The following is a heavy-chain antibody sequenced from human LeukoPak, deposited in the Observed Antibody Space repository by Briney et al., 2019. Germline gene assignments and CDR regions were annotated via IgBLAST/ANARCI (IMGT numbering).Heavy chain of an antibody. V-gene: IGHV3-48*03. D-gene: IGHD5-24*01. J-gene: IGHJ4*02. Sequence: GGSLRLSCAVSGFTFSSYEMNWVRQAPGKGLEWVSYISSSGSTIYYADSVKGRFTISRDNSENTLYLQMKSLRAEDTAVYYCARGDGYNFFDYWGQGTLVTVSS. CDR1: GFTFSSYE. CDR2: ISSSGSTI. CDR3: ARGDGYNFFDY.